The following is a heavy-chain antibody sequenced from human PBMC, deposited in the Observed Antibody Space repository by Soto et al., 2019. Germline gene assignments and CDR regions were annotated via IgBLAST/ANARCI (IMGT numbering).Heavy chain of an antibody. D-gene: IGHD6-13*01. CDR3: ARGIATGPLGP. CDR1: GYTFTRYT. V-gene: IGHV1-3*01. CDR2: INPDNGNT. Sequence: QVQLVQSGAEVKKPGASVKISCKASGYTFTRYTMNWVRQAPGQRLEWMGWINPDNGNTKSSQKFQDRVIITRDTTASTAYMDLSSMRADDTALYYGARGIATGPLGPWGQGTLVTVSS. J-gene: IGHJ5*02.